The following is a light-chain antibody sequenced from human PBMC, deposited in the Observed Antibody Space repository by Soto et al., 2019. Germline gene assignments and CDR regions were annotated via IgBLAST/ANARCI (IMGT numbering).Light chain of an antibody. CDR3: QQRSNWPPIT. CDR1: QSVSSSY. Sequence: EIVLTQSPGTLSLSPGERATLSCRSSQSVSSSYLAWYQQKPDQAPRLLIYDASNRATGIPARFSGSGSGTDLTLTISSLEPEDFAVYYCQQRSNWPPITLGQGTRLEIK. V-gene: IGKV3D-20*02. J-gene: IGKJ5*01. CDR2: DAS.